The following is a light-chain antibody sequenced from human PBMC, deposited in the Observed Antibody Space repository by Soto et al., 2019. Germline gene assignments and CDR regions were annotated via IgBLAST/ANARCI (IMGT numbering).Light chain of an antibody. CDR3: SSYTSSSPYV. J-gene: IGLJ1*01. Sequence: LSQPAFVAGAPGQAITVPRTGNSSDVGGYNYVSWYQQHPGKAPKLMIYDVSNRPSGVSNRFSGSKSGNTASLTISGLQAEDEADYYCSSYTSSSPYVFGTGTKVTVL. V-gene: IGLV2-14*01. CDR1: SSDVGGYNY. CDR2: DVS.